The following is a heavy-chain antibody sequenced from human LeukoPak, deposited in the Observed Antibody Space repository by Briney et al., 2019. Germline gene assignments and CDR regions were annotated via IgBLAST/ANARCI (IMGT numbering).Heavy chain of an antibody. V-gene: IGHV3-66*01. J-gene: IGHJ5*02. D-gene: IGHD6-13*01. CDR3: ARERHSSSWYGYNWFDP. CDR1: GFTVSSNY. CDR2: IYSGGST. Sequence: GGSLRLSCAASGFTVSSNYMSWVRQAPGKGLEWVSVIYSGGSTYYADSVKGRFTISRDNSKNTQYLQMNSLRAEDTAVYYCARERHSSSWYGYNWFDPWGQGTLVTVSS.